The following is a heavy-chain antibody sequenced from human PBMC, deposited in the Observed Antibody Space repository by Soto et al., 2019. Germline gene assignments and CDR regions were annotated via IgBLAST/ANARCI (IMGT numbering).Heavy chain of an antibody. Sequence: QVQLVQSGAEVKKPRASVKVSCKASGYTFTSYAMHWVRQAPGQRLEWMGWINAGNGNTKYSQKFQGRVTIPRDTPARTAYMELSSLRSEDTAVYDCARGWLLLYYDYGMDVWGQGTTVTVSS. V-gene: IGHV1-3*01. CDR2: INAGNGNT. CDR3: ARGWLLLYYDYGMDV. D-gene: IGHD2-15*01. J-gene: IGHJ6*02. CDR1: GYTFTSYA.